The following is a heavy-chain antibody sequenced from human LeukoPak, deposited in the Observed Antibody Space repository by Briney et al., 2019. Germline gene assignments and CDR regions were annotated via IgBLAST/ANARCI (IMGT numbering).Heavy chain of an antibody. CDR1: GGSFSGYY. Sequence: PSETLSLTCAVYGGSFSGYYRSWIRQPPGKGLEWIGEINHSGSTNYNPSLKSRVTISVDTSKNQFSLKLSSVTAADTAVYYCAVVAVAGMAYWGQGTLVTVSS. V-gene: IGHV4-34*01. D-gene: IGHD6-19*01. CDR2: INHSGST. CDR3: AVVAVAGMAY. J-gene: IGHJ4*02.